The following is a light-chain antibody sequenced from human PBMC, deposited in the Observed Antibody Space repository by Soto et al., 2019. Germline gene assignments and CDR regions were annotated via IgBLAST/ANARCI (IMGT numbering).Light chain of an antibody. J-gene: IGLJ2*01. CDR2: DVS. CDR3: SSYTTSSTVI. CDR1: SSDVGYYNY. V-gene: IGLV2-14*03. Sequence: QSVLTQPASVSGSPGQSITISCTGTSSDVGYYNYVSWYQHHPGKAPKVMIYDVSNRPSGVSNRFSGSKSGNTASLTISGLQAEDEAEYYCSSYTTSSTVIFGGGTKLTVL.